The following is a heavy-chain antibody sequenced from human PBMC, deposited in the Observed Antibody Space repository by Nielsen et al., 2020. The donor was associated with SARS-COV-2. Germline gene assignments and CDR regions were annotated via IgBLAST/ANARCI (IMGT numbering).Heavy chain of an antibody. V-gene: IGHV3-23*01. Sequence: GGSLRLSCAASGFTFSSYAMSWVRQAPGKGLEWVSAISGSGGSTYYADSVKGRFTISRDNSKNTLYLQMNSLRAEDTAVYYCAKGSGKVGAGGWFDPWGQGTLVTVSS. J-gene: IGHJ5*02. D-gene: IGHD1-26*01. CDR2: ISGSGGST. CDR1: GFTFSSYA. CDR3: AKGSGKVGAGGWFDP.